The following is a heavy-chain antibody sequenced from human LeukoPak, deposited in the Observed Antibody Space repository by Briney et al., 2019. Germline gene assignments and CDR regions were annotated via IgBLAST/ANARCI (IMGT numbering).Heavy chain of an antibody. CDR3: ARDERASSSGSYPFDY. V-gene: IGHV3-21*01. D-gene: IGHD6-19*01. Sequence: KPGGSLRLSCAASGFTFSSYSMNWVRQAPGKGLEWVSSISSSSSYIYYADSVKGRFTISRDNAKNSLYLQMNSLRAEDTAVYYCARDERASSSGSYPFDYWGQGTLVTVSS. CDR1: GFTFSSYS. CDR2: ISSSSSYI. J-gene: IGHJ4*02.